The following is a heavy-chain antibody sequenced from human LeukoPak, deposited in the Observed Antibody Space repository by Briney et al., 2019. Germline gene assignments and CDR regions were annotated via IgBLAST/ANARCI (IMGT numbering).Heavy chain of an antibody. CDR2: INHSGST. J-gene: IGHJ3*02. V-gene: IGHV4-34*01. CDR3: ARNERRVTMIVVVRPYPGAFDI. Sequence: PSETLSLTCAVYGGSFSGYYWSWIRQPPGKGLEWIGEINHSGSTNYNPTLKSRVTISVDTSKNQFSLKLSSVTAADTAVYYCARNERRVTMIVVVRPYPGAFDIWGQGTMVTVSS. CDR1: GGSFSGYY. D-gene: IGHD3-22*01.